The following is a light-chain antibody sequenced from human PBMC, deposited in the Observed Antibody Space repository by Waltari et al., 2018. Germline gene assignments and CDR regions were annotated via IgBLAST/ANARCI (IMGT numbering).Light chain of an antibody. CDR2: TAS. CDR1: QTISSY. V-gene: IGKV1-39*01. CDR3: QQSYSITPT. Sequence: SLSASVGDRVTITCRASQTISSYLNWYQQKPGKAPNLLIYTASSMQSGVPSTFSGSGSGRDFTLIITSLQPEDFATYYCQQSYSITPTFGQGTKVEIK. J-gene: IGKJ1*01.